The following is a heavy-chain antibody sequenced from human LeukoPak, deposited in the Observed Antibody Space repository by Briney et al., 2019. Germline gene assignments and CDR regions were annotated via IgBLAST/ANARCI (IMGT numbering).Heavy chain of an antibody. CDR2: MNPNSGNT. V-gene: IGHV1-8*01. CDR3: AVGLLVTRALNDAFDI. Sequence: GASVKVSCKASGYTFTSYDTNWVRQATGQGLEWMGWMNPNSGNTGYAQKFQGRVTMTRDTSTSTVYMELSSLRSEDTAVYYCAVGLLVTRALNDAFDIWGQGTMVTVSS. D-gene: IGHD2-21*02. CDR1: GYTFTSYD. J-gene: IGHJ3*02.